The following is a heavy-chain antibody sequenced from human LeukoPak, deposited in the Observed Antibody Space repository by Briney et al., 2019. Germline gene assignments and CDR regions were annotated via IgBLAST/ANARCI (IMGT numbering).Heavy chain of an antibody. V-gene: IGHV3-7*05. Sequence: HPGGSLRLSCSASGFNIRSYWRKWVRQAPGKGLERVANIKEDGSKKYYVDSVKGRFTISRDNAENSLYLQMNSRRVEDTAVYYWAIGSAWDRGSYDYWGQGTLVTVSS. CDR1: GFNIRSYW. J-gene: IGHJ4*02. CDR3: AIGSAWDRGSYDY. CDR2: IKEDGSKK. D-gene: IGHD1-26*01.